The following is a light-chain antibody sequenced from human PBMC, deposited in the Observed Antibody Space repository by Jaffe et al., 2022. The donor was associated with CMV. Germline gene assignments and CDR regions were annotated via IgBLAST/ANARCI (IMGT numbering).Light chain of an antibody. Sequence: QSVLTQPPSVSGAPGQRVTISCTGSGSNIGAGYDIHWYQQLPGTAPKLLIYGNNNRPSGVPDRFSGSKSGTSASLAITGLQAEDEADYYCQSYDSSLSGYWVFGGGTKLTVL. CDR2: GNN. CDR3: QSYDSSLSGYWV. CDR1: GSNIGAGYD. J-gene: IGLJ3*02. V-gene: IGLV1-40*01.